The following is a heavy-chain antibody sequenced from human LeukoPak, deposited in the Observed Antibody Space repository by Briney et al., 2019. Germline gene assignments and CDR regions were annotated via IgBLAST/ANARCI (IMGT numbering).Heavy chain of an antibody. CDR2: ISSSSSYI. V-gene: IGHV3-21*01. CDR1: GFTFSSYS. D-gene: IGHD5-24*01. J-gene: IGHJ4*02. Sequence: PGGSLRLSCAASGFTFSSYSMNWVRQAPGKGLEWVSSISSSSSYIYYADSVKGRFTISRDNAKNSLYPQMNSLRAEDTAVYYCARVPGPERWLQTPYYFDYWGQGTLVTVSS. CDR3: ARVPGPERWLQTPYYFDY.